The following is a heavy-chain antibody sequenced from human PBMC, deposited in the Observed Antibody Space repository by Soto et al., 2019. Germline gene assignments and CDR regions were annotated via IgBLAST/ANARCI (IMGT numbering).Heavy chain of an antibody. CDR2: ISSDGSNK. CDR3: ARMASFYCSGGSCYPTYGKDV. CDR1: GFTFSSYA. J-gene: IGHJ6*02. V-gene: IGHV3-30-3*01. D-gene: IGHD2-15*01. Sequence: QVQLVESGGGVVQPGRSLRLSCAASGFTFSSYAMQWVRQAPGKGLEWVAVISSDGSNKYYADSVKGRFTISRDNSKNTLYLQMNSLRAEDTAVYYCARMASFYCSGGSCYPTYGKDVWGQGTTVTVSS.